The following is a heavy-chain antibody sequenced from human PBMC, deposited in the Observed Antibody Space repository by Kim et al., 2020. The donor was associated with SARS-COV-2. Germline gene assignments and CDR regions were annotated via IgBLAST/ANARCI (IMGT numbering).Heavy chain of an antibody. J-gene: IGHJ4*02. Sequence: GGSLRLSCAASGFTFSSYGMHWVRQAPGKGLEWVAVIWYDGSNKYYADSVKGRFTISRDNSKNTLYLQMNSLRAEDTAVYYCARDISIVSPDFDYWGQGTLVTVSS. V-gene: IGHV3-33*01. CDR3: ARDISIVSPDFDY. D-gene: IGHD3-16*02. CDR2: IWYDGSNK. CDR1: GFTFSSYG.